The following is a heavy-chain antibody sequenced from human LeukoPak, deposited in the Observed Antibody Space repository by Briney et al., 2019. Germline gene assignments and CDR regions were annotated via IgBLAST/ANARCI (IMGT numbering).Heavy chain of an antibody. J-gene: IGHJ4*02. D-gene: IGHD6-6*01. Sequence: GGSLRLSCAASGFTFNFYTMNWVRQAPGKGLEWVSSISSSSNVIYYADLVKGRFTISRDSAKNSLYLQMNNLTAVDTAVYYCARNYRGSSSHFDYWGQGSLVTVSS. CDR1: GFTFNFYT. V-gene: IGHV3-21*01. CDR2: ISSSSNVI. CDR3: ARNYRGSSSHFDY.